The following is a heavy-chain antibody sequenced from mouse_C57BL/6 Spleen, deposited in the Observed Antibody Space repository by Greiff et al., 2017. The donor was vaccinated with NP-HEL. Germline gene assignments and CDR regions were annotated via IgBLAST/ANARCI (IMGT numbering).Heavy chain of an antibody. CDR3: ARAGVEDSSGFFAY. CDR1: GYTFTSYW. Sequence: VQLQQPGAELVRPGSSVKLSCKASGYTFTSYWMHWVKQRPIQGLEWIGNIDPSDSETHYNQKFKDKATLTVDKSSSTAYMQLSSLTSEDSAVEYCARAGVEDSSGFFAYWGQGTLVTVSA. V-gene: IGHV1-52*01. D-gene: IGHD3-2*02. CDR2: IDPSDSET. J-gene: IGHJ3*01.